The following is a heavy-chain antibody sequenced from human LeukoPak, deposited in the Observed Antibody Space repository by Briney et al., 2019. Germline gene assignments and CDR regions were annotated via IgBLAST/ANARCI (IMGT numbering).Heavy chain of an antibody. V-gene: IGHV3-23*01. D-gene: IGHD6-13*01. J-gene: IGHJ4*02. CDR2: LSSTGTT. Sequence: GGSLRLSWAASGIIFSSCGMSWVRQTPEKGLEWVSTLSSTGTTFYAGSVKGRFTISRANSENTLYLQMDSLTAEDTALYYCARVGYSSAWYFFNCWGQGTLVTASS. CDR3: ARVGYSSAWYFFNC. CDR1: GIIFSSCG.